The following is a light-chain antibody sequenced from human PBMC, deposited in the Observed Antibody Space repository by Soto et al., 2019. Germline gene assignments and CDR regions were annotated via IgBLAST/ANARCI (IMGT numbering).Light chain of an antibody. CDR3: QSHDGINVI. J-gene: IGLJ2*01. CDR2: ENN. Sequence: NFMLTQPHSVSESPGKTVTISCTRSSGGIASSYVQWYQQRPGSAPTTVIYENNQRLSGVPDRFSGSIDSSSNSASLTISGLRTEDEADYYCQSHDGINVIFGGGTKVNVL. CDR1: SGGIASSY. V-gene: IGLV6-57*04.